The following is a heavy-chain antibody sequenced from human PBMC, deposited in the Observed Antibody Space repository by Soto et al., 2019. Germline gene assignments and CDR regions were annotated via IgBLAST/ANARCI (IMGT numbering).Heavy chain of an antibody. CDR3: ARDGSSTANWIDP. Sequence: QVQLQESGPGLVKPSQTLSLTCTVSGDPLSLGGFYWTWIRQHPGKGLEWMGYIYHTGKTYYNPSLESRLTMSVDMSKSQFSRNLSFVTAADTAVYYCARDGSSTANWIDPWGQGILVTVSS. D-gene: IGHD2-2*01. J-gene: IGHJ5*02. CDR2: IYHTGKT. CDR1: GDPLSLGGFY. V-gene: IGHV4-31*03.